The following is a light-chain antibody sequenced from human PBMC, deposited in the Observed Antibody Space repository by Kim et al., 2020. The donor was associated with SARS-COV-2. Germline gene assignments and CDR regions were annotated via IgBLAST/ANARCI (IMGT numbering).Light chain of an antibody. CDR2: DVS. CDR1: SSDVGGYIF. CDR3: TSYTSTSTLV. J-gene: IGLJ2*01. Sequence: GQSIPISCTGTSSDVGGYIFVSWYQQQPGKAPKLIIYDVSHRPSGVSNRFSGSKSGNRASLTIFGLQAEDEADYYCTSYTSTSTLVFGGGTQLTVL. V-gene: IGLV2-14*03.